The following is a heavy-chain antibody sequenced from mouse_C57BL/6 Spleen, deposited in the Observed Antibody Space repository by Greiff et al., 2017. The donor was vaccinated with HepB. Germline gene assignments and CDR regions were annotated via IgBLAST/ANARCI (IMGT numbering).Heavy chain of an antibody. Sequence: QVHVKQPGAELVKPGASVKLSCKASGYTFTSYWMHWVKQRPGRGLEWIGRIDPNSGGTKYNEKFKSKATLTVDKPSSTAYMQLSSLTSEDSAVYYCARSYYYGSPYWYFDVWGTGTTVTVSS. V-gene: IGHV1-72*01. D-gene: IGHD1-1*01. CDR3: ARSYYYGSPYWYFDV. CDR1: GYTFTSYW. J-gene: IGHJ1*03. CDR2: IDPNSGGT.